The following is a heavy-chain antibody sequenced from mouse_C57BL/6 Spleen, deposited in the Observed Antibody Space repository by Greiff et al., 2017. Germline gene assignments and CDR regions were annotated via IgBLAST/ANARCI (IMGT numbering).Heavy chain of an antibody. CDR1: GFSLRTFGMG. Sequence: QVQLKESGPGILQPSQTLSLTCSFSGFSLRTFGMGVGWIRQPSGKGLEWLAHIWWDDDKYYNPALKSRLTISQDTSKNQEFSRIANVDTADTSTDNCALKAHDAMEDWGQGTSVTVSS. V-gene: IGHV8-8*01. CDR3: ALKAHDAMED. CDR2: IWWDDDK. J-gene: IGHJ4*01.